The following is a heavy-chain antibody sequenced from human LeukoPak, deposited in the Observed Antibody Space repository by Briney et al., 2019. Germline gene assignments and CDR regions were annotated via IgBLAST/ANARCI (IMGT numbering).Heavy chain of an antibody. CDR2: MKHDGIEK. J-gene: IGHJ4*02. V-gene: IGHV3-7*05. D-gene: IGHD5-24*01. CDR3: AREGREGYNFPALDF. Sequence: GGSLRLSCVASGFSFGSYWMAWVRQAPGKGLEWVANMKHDGIEKYHVDSVKGRFTISRDNTKNSLYLHMSSLRVEDTAVYYCAREGREGYNFPALDFWGQGILVTVSS. CDR1: GFSFGSYW.